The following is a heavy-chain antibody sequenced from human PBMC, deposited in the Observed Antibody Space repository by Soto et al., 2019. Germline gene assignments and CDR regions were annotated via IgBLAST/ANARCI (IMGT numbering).Heavy chain of an antibody. J-gene: IGHJ5*02. V-gene: IGHV3-9*01. D-gene: IGHD4-17*01. CDR2: ISWNSGSI. Sequence: EVQLVESGGGLVQPGRSLRLSCAASGFTFDDYAMHWVRQAPGKGLEWVSGISWNSGSIGYADSVKGRFTISRDNAMNSLYLQMNSLRAEDTALYYCAKVNLRMTTVTTGWFDPWGQGTLVTVSS. CDR3: AKVNLRMTTVTTGWFDP. CDR1: GFTFDDYA.